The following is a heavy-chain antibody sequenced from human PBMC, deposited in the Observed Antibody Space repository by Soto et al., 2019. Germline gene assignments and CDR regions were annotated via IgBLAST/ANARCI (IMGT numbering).Heavy chain of an antibody. CDR3: ARDIMTTVTPI. V-gene: IGHV4-31*03. J-gene: IGHJ3*02. Sequence: QVQLQESGPRLVKPSQTLSLTCIVSGGSISSGGSYWSWIRQLPGKSLEWIGYIYYSGSTYYNPSLKSRVTISIDTSKNQFSLKLSSVTAADTAIYYCARDIMTTVTPIWGQGTMVTVSS. CDR2: IYYSGST. D-gene: IGHD4-17*01. CDR1: GGSISSGGSY.